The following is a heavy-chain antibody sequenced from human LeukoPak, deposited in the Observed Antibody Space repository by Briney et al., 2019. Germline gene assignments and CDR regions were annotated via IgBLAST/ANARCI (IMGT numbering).Heavy chain of an antibody. CDR1: GFTFSSYG. CDR3: ARDFSLQLFDY. Sequence: GRSLRLSCAASGFTFSSYGFHWVRQAPGKGLEWVAVIWSDGSYKYYADSVKGRFTISRDDSKNTLYLQMNSLRAEDTAVYYCARDFSLQLFDYWGQGTLVTV. D-gene: IGHD5-24*01. J-gene: IGHJ4*02. V-gene: IGHV3-33*01. CDR2: IWSDGSYK.